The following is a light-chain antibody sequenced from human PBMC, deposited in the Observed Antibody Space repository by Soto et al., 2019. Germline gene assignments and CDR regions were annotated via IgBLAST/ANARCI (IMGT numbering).Light chain of an antibody. J-gene: IGKJ1*01. CDR2: GAT. V-gene: IGKV3-15*01. Sequence: EIVMTQSPATLSLSPGERATLSCRASQSVSSNLAWYQQKPGQAPRLLIYGATTRATGIPARFSGSGSGTESTLTISSLQSEDFAVYYCQQYNNWPRTFGQWTKVEIK. CDR3: QQYNNWPRT. CDR1: QSVSSN.